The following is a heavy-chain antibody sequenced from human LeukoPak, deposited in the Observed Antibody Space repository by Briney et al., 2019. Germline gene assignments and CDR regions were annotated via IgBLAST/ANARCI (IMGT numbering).Heavy chain of an antibody. CDR3: ARDPRYYYDSSGYYYQHAFDI. CDR2: IYSGGST. Sequence: GGSLRLSRAASGFTVSSNYMSWVRQAPGKGLEWVSVIYSGGSTYYADSVKGRFTISRDNSKNTLYLQMNSLRAEDTAVYYCARDPRYYYDSSGYYYQHAFDIWGQGTMVTVSS. CDR1: GFTVSSNY. D-gene: IGHD3-22*01. J-gene: IGHJ3*02. V-gene: IGHV3-53*01.